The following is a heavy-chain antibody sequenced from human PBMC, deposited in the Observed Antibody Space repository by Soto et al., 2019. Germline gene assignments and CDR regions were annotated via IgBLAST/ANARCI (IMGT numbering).Heavy chain of an antibody. J-gene: IGHJ4*02. CDR3: PKGSIEYSAAVDN. D-gene: IGHD5-12*01. CDR2: ISARGGSL. Sequence: EVQLLESGGGLVQPGGSLRLSCAASGFSFSSYAMVWVRQAPGKGLEWFAVISARGGSLYFSDSLKGRFTISRDNSKNVFSLEMNRLRAEDTATYFCPKGSIEYSAAVDNWGQGTLVVIYS. CDR1: GFSFSSYA. V-gene: IGHV3-23*01.